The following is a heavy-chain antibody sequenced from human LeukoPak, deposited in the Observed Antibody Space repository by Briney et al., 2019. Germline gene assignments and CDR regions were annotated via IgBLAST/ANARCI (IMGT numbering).Heavy chain of an antibody. V-gene: IGHV4-59*08. D-gene: IGHD4-17*01. J-gene: IGHJ4*02. Sequence: SETLSLTCTVSGGSIGSYFWSWIRQPPGKGLEWVGYIYSSGGTNYNPSLKSRVTISADTSRNQFSLNLRSVTAADTAVYYCARRNNGDYDHYFDNWGQGTLVTVSS. CDR3: ARRNNGDYDHYFDN. CDR2: IYSSGGT. CDR1: GGSIGSYF.